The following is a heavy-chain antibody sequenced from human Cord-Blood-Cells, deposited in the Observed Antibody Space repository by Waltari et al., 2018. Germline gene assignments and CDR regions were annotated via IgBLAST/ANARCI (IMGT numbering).Heavy chain of an antibody. J-gene: IGHJ3*02. CDR2: IYHSGST. D-gene: IGHD6-13*01. CDR3: SIAAAGDAFDI. V-gene: IGHV4-38-2*01. CDR1: GYSISSGYY. Sequence: QVQLQESGPGLVKPSETLYLTCAASGYSISSGYYWGWIRQPPGKGLEWIGSIYHSGSTYYNPSLKSRVTISVDTSKNQFSLKLSSVTAADTAVYYCSIAAAGDAFDIWGQGTMVTVSS.